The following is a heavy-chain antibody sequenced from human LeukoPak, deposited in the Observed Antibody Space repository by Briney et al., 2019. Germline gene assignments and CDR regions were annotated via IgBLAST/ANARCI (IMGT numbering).Heavy chain of an antibody. J-gene: IGHJ5*02. Sequence: SETLSLTCAVYGGSFSGYYWSWIRQPPGKGLEWIGEINHSGSTNYNPSLKSRVTISVDTSKNQFSLKLSSVTAADTAVYYCARRGRNYYGSGSYYPPNWFDPWGQGTLVTVSS. CDR2: INHSGST. CDR1: GGSFSGYY. D-gene: IGHD3-10*01. CDR3: ARRGRNYYGSGSYYPPNWFDP. V-gene: IGHV4-34*01.